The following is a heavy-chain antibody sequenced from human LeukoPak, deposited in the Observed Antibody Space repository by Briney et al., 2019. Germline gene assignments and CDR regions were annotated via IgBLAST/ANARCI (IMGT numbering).Heavy chain of an antibody. CDR1: TFTFSRNW. CDR2: ITPDGNAA. CDR3: TRSGYSNGYDY. D-gene: IGHD2-15*01. J-gene: IGHJ4*02. V-gene: IGHV3-74*03. Sequence: GGSLRLSCVASTFTFSRNWMHWVRQVPGKGLMAVSRITPDGNAAAYADSVKGRFTISRDNAKNTLYLEMNSLTAEDTALYHCTRSGYSNGYDYWGQGTLVTVSS.